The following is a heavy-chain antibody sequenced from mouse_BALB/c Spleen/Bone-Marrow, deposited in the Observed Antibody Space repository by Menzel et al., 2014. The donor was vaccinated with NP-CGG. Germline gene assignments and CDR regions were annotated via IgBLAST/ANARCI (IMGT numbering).Heavy chain of an antibody. CDR3: TPIARSDFAY. J-gene: IGHJ2*01. Sequence: EVQLQQSGTVLATPGAAVKLSWKASGYTFSNYCMYWVKQRLGQGLEWIGTIYPGDSDTTYNQKLKGKAKLTDVTSTSTAYREPSSLTNDVAAFSYSTPIARSDFAYWGQGTTLAVSS. D-gene: IGHD6-5*01. CDR1: GYTFSNYC. V-gene: IGHV1-5*01. CDR2: IYPGDSDT.